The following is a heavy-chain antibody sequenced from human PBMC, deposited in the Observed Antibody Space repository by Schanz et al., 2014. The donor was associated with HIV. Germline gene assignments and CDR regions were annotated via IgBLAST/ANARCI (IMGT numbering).Heavy chain of an antibody. V-gene: IGHV1-18*01. CDR2: ISAHNGNT. D-gene: IGHD6-13*01. CDR3: ARGRSSAWYDY. Sequence: QVQLVQSGGEVKKPGASVKVSCKASGYSFSTYGISWVRQPPGQGLEWMGWISAHNGNTNYSEKLQGRVTMTTDTSTSTAYMELRSLRSDDTAVYYCARGRSSAWYDYWGPGTLVTVSS. J-gene: IGHJ4*02. CDR1: GYSFSTYG.